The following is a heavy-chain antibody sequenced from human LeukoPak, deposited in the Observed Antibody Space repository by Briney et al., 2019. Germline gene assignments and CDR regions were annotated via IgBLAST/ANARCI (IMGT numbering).Heavy chain of an antibody. CDR1: GFTVSSNY. CDR2: IWYDGSNK. Sequence: PGGSLRLSCAASGFTVSSNYMSWVRQAPGKGLEWVAVIWYDGSNKYYADSVKGRFTISRDNSKNTLYLQMNSLRAEDTAVYYCARDLAGQADYWGQGTLVTVSS. J-gene: IGHJ4*02. V-gene: IGHV3-33*08. CDR3: ARDLAGQADY.